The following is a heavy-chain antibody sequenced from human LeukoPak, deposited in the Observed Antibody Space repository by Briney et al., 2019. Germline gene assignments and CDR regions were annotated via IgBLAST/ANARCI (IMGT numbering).Heavy chain of an antibody. J-gene: IGHJ3*02. V-gene: IGHV4-59*01. D-gene: IGHD3-16*02. CDR2: IYYSGST. CDR3: ARVFYVWGSYRPLYAFDI. Sequence: PSETLSLTCTVSGVSISSYYWSWIRQPPGKGLEWIGYIYYSGSTNYNPSLKSRVTISVDTSKNQFSLKLSSVTAADTAVYYCARVFYVWGSYRPLYAFDIWGQGTMVTVSS. CDR1: GVSISSYY.